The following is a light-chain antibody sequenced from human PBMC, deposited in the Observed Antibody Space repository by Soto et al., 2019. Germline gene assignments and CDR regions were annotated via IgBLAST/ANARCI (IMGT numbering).Light chain of an antibody. CDR2: DAS. CDR1: QTISSW. J-gene: IGKJ1*01. V-gene: IGKV1-5*01. CDR3: QQLNSYPPWT. Sequence: DIQMTQSPSTLSGSVGDRVTITCRASQTISSWLAWYQQKPGKAPKLLIYDASSLESGVPSRFSGSGSGTEFTLTISSLQPEDFATYYCQQLNSYPPWTFGQGTKVDIK.